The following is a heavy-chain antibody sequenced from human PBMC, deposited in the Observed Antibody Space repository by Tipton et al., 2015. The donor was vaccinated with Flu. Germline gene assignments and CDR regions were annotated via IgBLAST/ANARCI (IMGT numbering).Heavy chain of an antibody. Sequence: TLSLTCIISGDSIRSDYYWGWIRQPPGKGLEWIGNIFHTGSTYHNPPLKSRLTISVDTSKNQFSLRLSSVTAADTAVYYCARHTGDSVRGVIDYWGQGTLVTVSS. CDR1: GDSIRSDYY. J-gene: IGHJ4*02. D-gene: IGHD3-10*02. V-gene: IGHV4-38-2*02. CDR3: ARHTGDSVRGVIDY. CDR2: IFHTGST.